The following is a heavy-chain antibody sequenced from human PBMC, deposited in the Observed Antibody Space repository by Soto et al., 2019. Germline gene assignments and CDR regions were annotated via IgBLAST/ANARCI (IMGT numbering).Heavy chain of an antibody. V-gene: IGHV3-48*02. Sequence: PGGSLRLSCAPSGYTFRGYGMIWVRQAPGKGLECVSYISSDETIVNYADSVKGRFTISRDSAKNSLFLQMNSLRDEDTAVYYCVRGGGVGTTWGYYWGQGAQVTVSS. CDR3: VRGGGVGTTWGYY. CDR1: GYTFRGYG. J-gene: IGHJ4*02. D-gene: IGHD1-26*01. CDR2: ISSDETIV.